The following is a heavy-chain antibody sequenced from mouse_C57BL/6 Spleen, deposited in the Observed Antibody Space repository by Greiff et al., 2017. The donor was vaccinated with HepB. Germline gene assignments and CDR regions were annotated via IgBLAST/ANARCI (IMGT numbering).Heavy chain of an antibody. CDR1: GFTFSSYA. Sequence: EVQVVESGGGLVKPGGSLKLSCAASGFTFSSYAMSWVRQTPEKRLEWVATISDGGSYTYYPDNVKGRFTISRDNAKNNLYLQMSHLKSEDTAMYYCARSILLSDFDYWGQGTTLTVSS. CDR2: ISDGGSYT. J-gene: IGHJ2*01. V-gene: IGHV5-4*01. CDR3: ARSILLSDFDY. D-gene: IGHD2-1*01.